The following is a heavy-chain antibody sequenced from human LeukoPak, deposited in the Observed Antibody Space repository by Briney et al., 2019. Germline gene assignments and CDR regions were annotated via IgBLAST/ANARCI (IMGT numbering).Heavy chain of an antibody. V-gene: IGHV4-59*01. D-gene: IGHD3-10*01. CDR2: VYNSGTT. CDR3: ARDRYYYGSGSYSGFDF. Sequence: SETLSLTCTVSGASISSYYYNWIRQPPGKGLEWIGYVYNSGTTNYNLSLKSRVTISLDRSKNQFSLKLRSVTAADTAVYYCARDRYYYGSGSYSGFDFWGQGTMVTVSS. CDR1: GASISSYY. J-gene: IGHJ3*01.